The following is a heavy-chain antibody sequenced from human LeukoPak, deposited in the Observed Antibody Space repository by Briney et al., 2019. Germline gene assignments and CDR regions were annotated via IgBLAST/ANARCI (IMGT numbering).Heavy chain of an antibody. Sequence: GGSLRLSCAASGFTFDDYAMHWVRQAPGKGLEWVSGISWNSGSIGYADSVKGRFTISRANAKNSLYLQMNSLRAEDTALYYCAKDRPGSTSFDYWGQGTLVTVSS. CDR3: AKDRPGSTSFDY. D-gene: IGHD3-10*01. J-gene: IGHJ4*02. CDR1: GFTFDDYA. V-gene: IGHV3-9*01. CDR2: ISWNSGSI.